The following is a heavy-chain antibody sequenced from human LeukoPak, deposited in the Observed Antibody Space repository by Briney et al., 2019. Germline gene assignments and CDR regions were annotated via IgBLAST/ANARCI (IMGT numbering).Heavy chain of an antibody. CDR1: GFTFSSHW. CDR3: AKREYYYDSSGYRKDAFDI. V-gene: IGHV3-74*01. D-gene: IGHD3-22*01. CDR2: INNDGTNT. Sequence: GGSLRLSCAASGFTFSSHWMHWVRQAPGKGLVWVSRINNDGTNTIYADSVKGRFTISRDNSKNTLYLQMNSLRAEDTAVYYCAKREYYYDSSGYRKDAFDIWGQGTMVTVSS. J-gene: IGHJ3*02.